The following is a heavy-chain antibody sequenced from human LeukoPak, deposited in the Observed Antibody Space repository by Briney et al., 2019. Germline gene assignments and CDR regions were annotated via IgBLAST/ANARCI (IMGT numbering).Heavy chain of an antibody. V-gene: IGHV5-51*01. J-gene: IGHJ4*02. CDR1: GYSFTGYW. CDR3: ARQDPYSGSYYSY. D-gene: IGHD1-26*01. CDR2: IYPGDSDT. Sequence: GESLQISCKGSGYSFTGYWIGWVRQLPGKGLEWMGIIYPGDSDTRYSPSFQGQVTISADKSISTAYLQWSSLKASDTAMYYCARQDPYSGSYYSYWGQGTLVTVSS.